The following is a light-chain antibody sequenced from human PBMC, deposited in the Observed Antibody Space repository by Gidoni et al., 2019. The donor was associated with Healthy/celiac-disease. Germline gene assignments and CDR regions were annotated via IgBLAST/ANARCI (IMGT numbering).Light chain of an antibody. CDR2: GAN. J-gene: IGKJ1*01. CDR1: QSVSSSY. CDR3: QQYGSSPRT. Sequence: EIVLTQSPGTLSLSPGERATLSCRASQSVSSSYLAWYQQKPGQAPRLLIYGANSRATGIPDRFSGSGSGTDFTLTISRLEPEDFAVYYCQQYGSSPRTFGQGTKVEIK. V-gene: IGKV3-20*01.